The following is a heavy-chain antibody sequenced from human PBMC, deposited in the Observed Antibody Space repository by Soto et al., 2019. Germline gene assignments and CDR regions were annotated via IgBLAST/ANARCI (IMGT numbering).Heavy chain of an antibody. D-gene: IGHD3-22*01. V-gene: IGHV1-18*01. CDR2: ISAYNGNT. CDR3: AREYDSSGYYAYYYYGMDV. CDR1: GYTFTSYG. J-gene: IGHJ6*02. Sequence: GASVKVSCQASGYTFTSYGISWVRQAPGQGLEWMGWISAYNGNTNYAQKLQGRVTMTTDTSTSTAYMELRSLRSDDTAVYYCAREYDSSGYYAYYYYGMDVWGQGTTVTVSS.